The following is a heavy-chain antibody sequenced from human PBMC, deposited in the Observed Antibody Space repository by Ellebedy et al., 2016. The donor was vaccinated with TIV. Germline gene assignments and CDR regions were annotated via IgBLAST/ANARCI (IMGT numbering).Heavy chain of an antibody. V-gene: IGHV1-3*01. J-gene: IGHJ4*02. Sequence: ASVKVSCKASGYTFTSYAMHWVRQAPGQRLEWMGWINAGNGNTKYSQKFQGRVTITRDTSASTAYMELSSLRSEDTGVYSCARESQSGSFNYYFDYWGQGTLVTVSS. CDR3: ARESQSGSFNYYFDY. CDR2: INAGNGNT. CDR1: GYTFTSYA. D-gene: IGHD1-26*01.